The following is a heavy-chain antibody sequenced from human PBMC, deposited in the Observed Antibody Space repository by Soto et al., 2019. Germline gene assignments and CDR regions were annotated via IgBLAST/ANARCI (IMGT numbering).Heavy chain of an antibody. J-gene: IGHJ4*02. D-gene: IGHD6-19*01. CDR2: ISAYNGDT. Sequence: QVQLVQSGAEVKKPGASVRVSCKTSGYTFTRYSISWVRQAPGQGLEWMGWISAYNGDTNYAQNLQGRVTMTTDASTSTAYMELRCLRSDDTDMYYCARDHAGSGWFRFDYWGQGTLVTVSS. V-gene: IGHV1-18*01. CDR1: GYTFTRYS. CDR3: ARDHAGSGWFRFDY.